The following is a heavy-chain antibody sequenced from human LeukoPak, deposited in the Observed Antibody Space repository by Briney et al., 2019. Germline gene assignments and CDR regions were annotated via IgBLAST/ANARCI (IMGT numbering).Heavy chain of an antibody. V-gene: IGHV3-21*05. Sequence: PGGSLRLSCAASGFTFSSYSMNWVRQAPGKGLEWISYISSSSSYIYYADSVKGRFTISRDNAKNSLYLQMNSLRAEDTAVYYCARYRDGYNLDIWGQGTMVTVSS. CDR3: ARYRDGYNLDI. CDR2: ISSSSSYI. CDR1: GFTFSSYS. D-gene: IGHD5-24*01. J-gene: IGHJ3*02.